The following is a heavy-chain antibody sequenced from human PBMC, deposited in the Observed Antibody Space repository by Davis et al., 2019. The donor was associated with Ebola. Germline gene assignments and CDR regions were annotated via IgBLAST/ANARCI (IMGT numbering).Heavy chain of an antibody. D-gene: IGHD2-15*01. J-gene: IGHJ3*02. V-gene: IGHV4-59*05. CDR2: IYYSGST. Sequence: SETLSLTCTVSGGSISSYYWSWIRQPPGKGLEWIGSIYYSGSTYYNPSLKSRVTISVDTSKNQFSLKLSSVTAADTAVYYCARHVGGFGYGSFDIWGQGTMVTVSS. CDR1: GGSISSYY. CDR3: ARHVGGFGYGSFDI.